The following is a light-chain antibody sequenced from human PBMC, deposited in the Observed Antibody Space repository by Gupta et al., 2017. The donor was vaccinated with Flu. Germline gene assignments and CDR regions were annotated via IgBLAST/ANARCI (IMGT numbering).Light chain of an antibody. CDR1: QSVSSSS. CDR3: QDDGSSRT. CDR2: GAS. J-gene: IGKJ1*01. Sequence: PGTLSLSPGERATLSCRASQSVSSSSLAWYQQKPGQAPRLLIYGASNRATGIPDRFSGSGAGTDFTLTSSRLETEDCAVYYLQDDGSSRTFGQGTKLEIK. V-gene: IGKV3-20*01.